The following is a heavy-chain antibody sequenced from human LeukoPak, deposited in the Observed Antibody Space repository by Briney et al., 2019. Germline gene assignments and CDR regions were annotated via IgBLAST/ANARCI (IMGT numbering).Heavy chain of an antibody. CDR1: GFTFI. CDR3: AKAYCGSTVCYGGGKIDY. D-gene: IGHD2-2*01. CDR2: IRYDEANK. Sequence: GGSLRLSCAASGFTFIHWVRRAPGKGPEWVAFIRYDEANKYYADSVKGRFTISRDNSKNTLYLEMNSLRAEDTAVYYCAKAYCGSTVCYGGGKIDYWGQGTLVTVSS. J-gene: IGHJ4*02. V-gene: IGHV3-30*02.